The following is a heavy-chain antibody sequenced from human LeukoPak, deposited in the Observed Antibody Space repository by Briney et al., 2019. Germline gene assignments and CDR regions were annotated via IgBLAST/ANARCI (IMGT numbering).Heavy chain of an antibody. J-gene: IGHJ4*02. V-gene: IGHV4-34*12. CDR2: IIDTGST. CDR3: ASFFPDY. Sequence: SETLSLTCVVYGESFSGYYWTWIRQPPGKGLEWIGEIIDTGSTKYNSSLKSRVTISVDTSKNQFSLKLSSVTAADTAVYYCASFFPDYWGQGTLVTVSS. CDR1: GESFSGYY. D-gene: IGHD3-3*01.